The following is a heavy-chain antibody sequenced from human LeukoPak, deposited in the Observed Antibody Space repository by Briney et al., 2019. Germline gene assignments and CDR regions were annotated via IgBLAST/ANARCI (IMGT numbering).Heavy chain of an antibody. CDR3: ARGGYCSSTSCPRLAY. D-gene: IGHD2-2*01. V-gene: IGHV3-21*01. J-gene: IGHJ4*02. CDR2: ISSSSSYI. Sequence: PGGSLRLSCAASGFTVSSNYMNWVRQAPGKGLEWVSSISSSSSYIYYADSVKGRFTISRDNAKNSLYLQMNSLRAEDTAVYYCARGGYCSSTSCPRLAYWGQGTLVTVSS. CDR1: GFTVSSNY.